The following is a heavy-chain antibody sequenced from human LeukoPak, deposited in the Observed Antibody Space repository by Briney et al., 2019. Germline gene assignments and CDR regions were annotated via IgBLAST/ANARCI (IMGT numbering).Heavy chain of an antibody. CDR2: IKQDGSEK. CDR3: ARGLGASTSCYVDY. D-gene: IGHD2-2*01. V-gene: IGHV3-7*01. CDR1: GFTFSDYY. J-gene: IGHJ4*02. Sequence: GGSLRLSCAASGFTFSDYYMSWIRQAPGKGLEWVANIKQDGSEKYYVDSVKGRFTISRDNAKNSLYLQMNSLRAEDTAVYYCARGLGASTSCYVDYWGQGTLVTVSS.